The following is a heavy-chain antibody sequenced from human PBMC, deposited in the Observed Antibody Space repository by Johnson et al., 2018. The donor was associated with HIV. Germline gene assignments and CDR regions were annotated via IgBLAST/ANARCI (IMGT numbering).Heavy chain of an antibody. Sequence: VQLVESGGGVVQPGRSLRLSCEASGFTFSSFPMHWVRQAPGKGLEWVQVIPYDGRNKYYADSVKARFTISRDNSKNTLYLHMNSLRAEDAAVYYCAKVKWELSLNDAFDIWGQGTMVTVSS. D-gene: IGHD1-26*01. J-gene: IGHJ3*02. CDR1: GFTFSSFP. V-gene: IGHV3-30*04. CDR3: AKVKWELSLNDAFDI. CDR2: IPYDGRNK.